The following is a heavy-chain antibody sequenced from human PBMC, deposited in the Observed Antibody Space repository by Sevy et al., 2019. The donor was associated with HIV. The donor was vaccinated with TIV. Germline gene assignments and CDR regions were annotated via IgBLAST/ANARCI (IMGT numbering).Heavy chain of an antibody. CDR2: IYSDGKT. D-gene: IGHD6-19*01. CDR3: AGWSSAWTLFDY. J-gene: IGHJ4*02. V-gene: IGHV3-66*01. CDR1: GFTVSRNY. Sequence: GGSLRLSCAASGFTVSRNYMSWVRQAPGKGLEWVSVIYSDGKTFYADSVQDRFTISRDNTKNTLYLQMNSLRAEDTAVYYCAGWSSAWTLFDYWGQGTLVTVSS.